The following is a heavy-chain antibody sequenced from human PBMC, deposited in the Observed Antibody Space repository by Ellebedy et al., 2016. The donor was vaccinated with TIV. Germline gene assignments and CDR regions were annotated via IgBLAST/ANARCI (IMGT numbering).Heavy chain of an antibody. CDR1: GFTFNTYA. V-gene: IGHV3-30-3*01. Sequence: SLKISCAASGFTFNTYAMHWVRQAPGRGLDWVAVISYDGTNKYYEDSVKGRLTISRNNSNKTLYLQMNSLRTEETAVYYCARDGGLYDSSSYYHDAFDIWGQGTMVTVSS. CDR3: ARDGGLYDSSSYYHDAFDI. J-gene: IGHJ3*02. D-gene: IGHD3-22*01. CDR2: ISYDGTNK.